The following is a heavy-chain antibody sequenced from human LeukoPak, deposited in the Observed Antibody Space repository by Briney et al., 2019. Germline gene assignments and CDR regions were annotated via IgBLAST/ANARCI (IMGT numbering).Heavy chain of an antibody. Sequence: GGSLRLSCAASGFTVSSNYMSWVRQAPGKGLEWVSVIYSGGSTYYADSVKGRFTISRDNSKNTLYLNSLRAEDTAVYCCAREDYVWGSYRSSGSDWGQGTLVTVSS. D-gene: IGHD3-16*02. CDR2: IYSGGST. V-gene: IGHV3-66*01. CDR3: AREDYVWGSYRSSGSD. CDR1: GFTVSSNY. J-gene: IGHJ4*02.